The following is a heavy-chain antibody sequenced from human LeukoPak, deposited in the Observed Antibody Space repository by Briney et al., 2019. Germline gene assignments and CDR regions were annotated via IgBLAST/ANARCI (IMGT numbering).Heavy chain of an antibody. CDR1: GFTVSSHY. J-gene: IGHJ4*02. CDR2: IYTSGTT. D-gene: IGHD3-10*01. V-gene: IGHV3-66*01. Sequence: GGSLRLSCAASGFTVSSHYMSWVRRAPGKGLGWVSVIYTSGTTYDADSVQGRFTSSRDSSKNTLYLQMSSLTATDTAMYYCSTPGYYGSSSGEDYWGQGTLVTVS. CDR3: STPGYYGSSSGEDY.